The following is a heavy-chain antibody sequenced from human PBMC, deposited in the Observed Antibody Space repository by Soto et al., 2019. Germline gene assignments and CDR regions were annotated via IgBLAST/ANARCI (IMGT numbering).Heavy chain of an antibody. CDR1: GGSVGSLPYY. CDR2: VAYTGTT. CDR3: AMDGNYRYFEY. Sequence: QVQLQESGPGLVKPSGPLSLTCTVPGGSVGSLPYYWSWIGQPPGKGLEWIGYVAYTGTTNYSPPLKSRVTISLDTSKNQVALKLSSVTAADTAVYYCAMDGNYRYFEYWGQGNLVTVSS. D-gene: IGHD1-7*01. J-gene: IGHJ4*02. V-gene: IGHV4-61*01.